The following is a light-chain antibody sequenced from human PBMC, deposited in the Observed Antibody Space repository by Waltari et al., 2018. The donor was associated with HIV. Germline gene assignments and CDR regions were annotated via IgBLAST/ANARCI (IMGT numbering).Light chain of an antibody. CDR2: DAS. CDR1: QSVSSS. Sequence: EIVLTQSPATLSLSPGERATLSCRASQSVSSSLAWYQQKPDQAPRLLIYDASNRATGIPARFSGSGSGTDFTLTISSLGPEDFAVYYCQQRSNWPRTFGQGTKVEIK. V-gene: IGKV3-11*01. CDR3: QQRSNWPRT. J-gene: IGKJ1*01.